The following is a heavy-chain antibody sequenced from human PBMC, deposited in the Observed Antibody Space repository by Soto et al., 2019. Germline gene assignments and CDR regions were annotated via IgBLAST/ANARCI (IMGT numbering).Heavy chain of an antibody. Sequence: GGSLRLSCAASGFTFSSYAMSWVRQAPGKGLEWVSAISGSGGSTYYADSVKGRFTISRDNSKNTLYLQMNSLRAEDTAVYYCAKDLCIAEWCPPSYGIDVWGQGTKVTGSS. CDR1: GFTFSSYA. J-gene: IGHJ6*02. CDR3: AKDLCIAEWCPPSYGIDV. CDR2: ISGSGGST. V-gene: IGHV3-23*01. D-gene: IGHD6-13*01.